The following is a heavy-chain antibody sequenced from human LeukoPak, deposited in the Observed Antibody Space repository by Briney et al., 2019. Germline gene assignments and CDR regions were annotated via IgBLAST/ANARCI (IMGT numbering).Heavy chain of an antibody. CDR2: VSSDGSIK. CDR3: ARGYSSSWLGYFDY. J-gene: IGHJ4*02. D-gene: IGHD6-13*01. V-gene: IGHV3-30*03. Sequence: GGPLRLSCAAPGFTFSSYGIHWVRQAPGKGLEWVAVVSSDGSIKYYADSGKGRFTISRDTSKNTVYLQMNSLGTEDTAFYYCARGYSSSWLGYFDYWGQGTLVTVSS. CDR1: GFTFSSYG.